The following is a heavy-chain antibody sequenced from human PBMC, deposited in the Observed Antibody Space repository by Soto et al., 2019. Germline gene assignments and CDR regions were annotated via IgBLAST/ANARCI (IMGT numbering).Heavy chain of an antibody. CDR3: ARLIRQYCSSTSCYENYYYYMDV. V-gene: IGHV4-34*01. D-gene: IGHD2-2*01. Sequence: SETLSLTCAVYGGSFSGYYWSWIRQPPGKGLEWIGEINHSGSTNYNPSLKSRVTISVDTSKNQFSLKLSSVTAADTAVYYCARLIRQYCSSTSCYENYYYYMDVWGKGTTVTVSS. J-gene: IGHJ6*03. CDR2: INHSGST. CDR1: GGSFSGYY.